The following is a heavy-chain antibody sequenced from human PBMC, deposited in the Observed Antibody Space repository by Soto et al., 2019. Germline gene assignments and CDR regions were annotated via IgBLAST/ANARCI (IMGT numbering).Heavy chain of an antibody. J-gene: IGHJ6*02. CDR2: ISYDGSNK. Sequence: QVQLVESGGGVVQPGRSLRLSCAASGFTFSSYGMHWVRQAPGKGLEWLAVISYDGSNKYYADSVKGRFTISRDNSKNTLYLQMNSLSAEDTAVYYCAKDLLGPGRAYGMDVWGQGTTVTVSS. V-gene: IGHV3-30*18. D-gene: IGHD7-27*01. CDR3: AKDLLGPGRAYGMDV. CDR1: GFTFSSYG.